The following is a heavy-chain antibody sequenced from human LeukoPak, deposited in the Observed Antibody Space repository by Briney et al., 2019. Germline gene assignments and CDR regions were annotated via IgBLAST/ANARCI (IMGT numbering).Heavy chain of an antibody. Sequence: GGSLRLSCAVAGFTVSTNYMSWVRQAPGKGLEWVSVLYSGGSTFYADSVKGRFTISRDNSKNTLYLQMNSLRAEDTAVYYCARIGDGYGDYFDYWGQGTLVTVSS. CDR3: ARIGDGYGDYFDY. V-gene: IGHV3-53*01. D-gene: IGHD5-24*01. CDR1: GFTVSTNY. J-gene: IGHJ4*02. CDR2: LYSGGST.